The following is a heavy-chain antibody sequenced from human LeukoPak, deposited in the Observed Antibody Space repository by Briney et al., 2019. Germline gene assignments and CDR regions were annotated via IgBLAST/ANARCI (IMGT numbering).Heavy chain of an antibody. CDR2: ISGTGGST. V-gene: IGHV3-23*01. CDR1: GFTFNSYA. J-gene: IGHJ4*02. CDR3: EIGPNAVTTRFFHF. Sequence: GGSLRLSCAASGFTFNSYALSWARQAPGKGLEWVSAISGTGGSTYYADSVKGRFTISRDNSKNTLYLQMNSLRAEDTAVYYCEIGPNAVTTRFFHFWGQGTLVTVSS. D-gene: IGHD4-17*01.